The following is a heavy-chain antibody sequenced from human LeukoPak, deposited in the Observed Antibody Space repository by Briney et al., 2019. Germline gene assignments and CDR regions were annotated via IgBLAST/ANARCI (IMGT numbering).Heavy chain of an antibody. CDR2: IWYDGSSK. J-gene: IGHJ4*02. D-gene: IGHD5-24*01. Sequence: GGSLRLSCAASGFTFSSYGMHWVRQAPGKGLEWVAVIWYDGSSKYYADSVKGRFTISRDNSENTLYLQMNSLRAEDTAVYYCARDLEARYCDYWGQGTLVTVSS. CDR3: ARDLEARYCDY. V-gene: IGHV3-33*01. CDR1: GFTFSSYG.